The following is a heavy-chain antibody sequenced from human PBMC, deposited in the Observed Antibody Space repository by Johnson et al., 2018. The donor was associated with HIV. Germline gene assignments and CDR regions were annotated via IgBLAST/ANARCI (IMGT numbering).Heavy chain of an antibody. Sequence: MLLVESGGGVVQPGGSLRLSCAASGFTVSSNYMSWVRQAPGKGLEWVSALSGSGGSTYYAGSVRGRFTISRDNSKNTLYLQMNSLRAEDTALYYCATVWRNEGRHAFDVWGLGTRVTVSS. D-gene: IGHD1-1*01. CDR2: LSGSGGST. V-gene: IGHV3-23*04. CDR3: ATVWRNEGRHAFDV. CDR1: GFTVSSNY. J-gene: IGHJ3*01.